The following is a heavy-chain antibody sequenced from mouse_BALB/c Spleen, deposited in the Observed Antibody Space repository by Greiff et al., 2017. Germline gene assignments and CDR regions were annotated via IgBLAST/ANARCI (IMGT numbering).Heavy chain of an antibody. V-gene: IGHV6-3*03. CDR3: TGRYDYAMDY. Sequence: EVKLQESGGGLVQPGGSMKLSCVASGFTFSSYWMSWVRQSPEKGLEWVAEIRLKSDNYATHYAESVKGKFTISRDDSKSRLYLQMNSLRAEDTGIYYCTGRYDYAMDYWGQGTSVTVSS. J-gene: IGHJ4*01. D-gene: IGHD2-14*01. CDR1: GFTFSSYW. CDR2: IRLKSDNYAT.